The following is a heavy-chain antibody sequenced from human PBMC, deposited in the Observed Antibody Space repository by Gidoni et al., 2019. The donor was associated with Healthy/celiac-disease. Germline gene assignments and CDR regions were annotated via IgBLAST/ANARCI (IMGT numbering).Heavy chain of an antibody. D-gene: IGHD6-13*01. CDR1: GFTFSDYY. Sequence: GSLRLSCAASGFTFSDYYMSWIRQAPGKGLEWVSYISSSGSTIYYADSVKGRFTISRDNAKNSLYLQMNSLRAEDTAVYYCARPGIAAAGNPSRIYWYFDLWGRGTLVTVSS. V-gene: IGHV3-11*01. J-gene: IGHJ2*01. CDR3: ARPGIAAAGNPSRIYWYFDL. CDR2: ISSSGSTI.